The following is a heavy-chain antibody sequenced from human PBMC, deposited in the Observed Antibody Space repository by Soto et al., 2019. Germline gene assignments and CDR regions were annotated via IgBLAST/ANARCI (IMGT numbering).Heavy chain of an antibody. V-gene: IGHV3-23*01. Sequence: ELKLLESGGGFVQPGGSLSLSCTASGFGLSTNAISWFRQAPGRGLDWVSVISANSGNTDYAAPVKGRFTISRDKSENTVFLQMNRLRAEDTAVYYCALPSCGGDCYSPFDYLGQGTLVTVSS. CDR1: GFGLSTNA. CDR2: ISANSGNT. J-gene: IGHJ4*02. D-gene: IGHD2-21*02. CDR3: ALPSCGGDCYSPFDY.